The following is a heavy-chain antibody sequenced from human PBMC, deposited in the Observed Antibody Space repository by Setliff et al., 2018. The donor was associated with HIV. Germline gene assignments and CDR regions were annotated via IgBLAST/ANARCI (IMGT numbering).Heavy chain of an antibody. CDR3: ARDFRIQLWLRSPFDY. Sequence: GGSLRLSCAASGFSFSDYEMNWVRQSPGKGLEWLSYISPSGDTIYYADSVEGRFIISRDNAKNSLYLQMNSLRAEDTAVYYCARDFRIQLWLRSPFDYWGQGTLVTVSS. CDR2: ISPSGDTI. J-gene: IGHJ4*02. D-gene: IGHD5-18*01. V-gene: IGHV3-48*03. CDR1: GFSFSDYE.